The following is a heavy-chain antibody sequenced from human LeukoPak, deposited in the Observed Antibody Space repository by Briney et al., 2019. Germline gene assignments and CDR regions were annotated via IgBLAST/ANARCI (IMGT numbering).Heavy chain of an antibody. CDR1: GFTFSSYG. D-gene: IGHD3-3*01. Sequence: GGSLRLSCAAPGFTFSSYGMPWVRQAPGKGLEWVAVIWYDGSNKYYADSVKGRFTISRDNSKNTLYLQMNSLRAEDTAVYYCAREGDFWSGYYGAYWGQGTLVTVSS. V-gene: IGHV3-33*01. CDR3: AREGDFWSGYYGAY. CDR2: IWYDGSNK. J-gene: IGHJ4*02.